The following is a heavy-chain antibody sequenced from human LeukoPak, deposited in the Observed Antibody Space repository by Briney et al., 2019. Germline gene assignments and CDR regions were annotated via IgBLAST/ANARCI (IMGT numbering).Heavy chain of an antibody. Sequence: SETLSLTCTVSGGSISSGSYYWSWIRQPAGKGLEWIGRIYTSGSTNYNPSLKSRVTISVDTSKNQFSLKLSSVTAADTAVYYCARHLGGRSCPMGWFDPWGQGTLVTVSS. J-gene: IGHJ5*02. CDR2: IYTSGST. V-gene: IGHV4-61*02. CDR3: ARHLGGRSCPMGWFDP. D-gene: IGHD2-2*01. CDR1: GGSISSGSYY.